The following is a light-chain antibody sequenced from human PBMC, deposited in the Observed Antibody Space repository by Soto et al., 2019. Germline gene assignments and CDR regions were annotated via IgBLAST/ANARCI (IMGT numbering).Light chain of an antibody. J-gene: IGLJ3*02. CDR3: QSYDSSLFWV. CDR2: DVT. Sequence: QSALTQPRSVSGSPGQSVTISCTGTSSDVGGYNYVSWYQQHPGKAPKLMIYDVTKRPSGVPDRFSGSKSGNTASLTISGLQAEDEADYYCQSYDSSLFWVFGGGTKLTVL. V-gene: IGLV2-11*01. CDR1: SSDVGGYNY.